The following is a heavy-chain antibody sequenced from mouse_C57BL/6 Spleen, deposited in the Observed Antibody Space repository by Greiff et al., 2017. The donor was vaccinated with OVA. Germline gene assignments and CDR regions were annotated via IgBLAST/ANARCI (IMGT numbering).Heavy chain of an antibody. V-gene: IGHV1-5*01. CDR1: GYTFTSYW. J-gene: IGHJ2*01. D-gene: IGHD1-1*01. Sequence: EVKLMESGTVLARPGASVKMSCKTSGYTFTSYWMHWVKQRPGQGLEWIGAFYPGNSDTSYNQKFKGKAKLTAVTSASTACLVLSSLTHEDSAVYYCTREDWGSRGYFDYWGQGTTLTVSS. CDR2: FYPGNSDT. CDR3: TREDWGSRGYFDY.